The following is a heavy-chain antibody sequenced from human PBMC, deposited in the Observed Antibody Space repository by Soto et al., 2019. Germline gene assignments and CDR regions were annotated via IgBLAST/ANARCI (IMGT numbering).Heavy chain of an antibody. J-gene: IGHJ4*02. CDR1: GGSVSDKTYY. D-gene: IGHD4-17*01. CDR2: VYYSGTT. V-gene: IGHV4-61*01. CDR3: ARTTAVPNTLRSRYFFDY. Sequence: QVQLQESGPGLLKPSETLSLTCSVSGGSVSDKTYYWSWIRQPPGKRLEWIGYVYYSGTTNYNPSLKSRVTISVDLSNNRFYLRLSSVTSADTSLYYCARTTAVPNTLRSRYFFDYWGQGTLVTVSS.